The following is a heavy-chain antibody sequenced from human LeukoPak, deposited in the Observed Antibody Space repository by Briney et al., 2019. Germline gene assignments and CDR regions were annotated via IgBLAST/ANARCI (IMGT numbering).Heavy chain of an antibody. Sequence: SETLSLTCTVSGGSISSYYWSWIRQPPGKGLEWIGYIYYSGSTNYNPSLKSRVTISVDTSKNQFSLKLSSVTAAGTAVYYCARGLIAAYFDYWGQGTLVTVSS. CDR3: ARGLIAAYFDY. V-gene: IGHV4-59*01. CDR2: IYYSGST. D-gene: IGHD6-13*01. CDR1: GGSISSYY. J-gene: IGHJ4*02.